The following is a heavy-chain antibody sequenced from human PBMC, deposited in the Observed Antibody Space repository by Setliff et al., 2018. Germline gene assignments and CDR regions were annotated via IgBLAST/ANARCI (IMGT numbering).Heavy chain of an antibody. V-gene: IGHV4-30-4*08. J-gene: IGHJ4*02. CDR2: IYHSGST. CDR1: GGSISSGDYY. D-gene: IGHD6-19*01. CDR3: TGGSQWLPSN. Sequence: PSETLSLTCTVSGGSISSGDYYWSWIRQPPGKGLEWIGYIYHSGSTYYNPSLKSRVTISVDTSKNQFSLRLSSATAADTAVYYCTGGSQWLPSNWGQGTLVTVSS.